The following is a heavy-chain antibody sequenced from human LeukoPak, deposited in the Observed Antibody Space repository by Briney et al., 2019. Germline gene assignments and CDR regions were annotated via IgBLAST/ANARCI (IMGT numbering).Heavy chain of an antibody. CDR3: ARDDPRWGTSGDY. CDR1: GFTFSAYT. V-gene: IGHV3-21*01. D-gene: IGHD7-27*01. Sequence: GGSLRLSCVASGFTFSAYTMNWVRQAPGKGLEWVSFISSSSTYIYYADSLKGRFTISRVNAKNSLYLQMNSLRAEDTAVYYCARDDPRWGTSGDYWGQGTLVTVSS. J-gene: IGHJ4*02. CDR2: ISSSSTYI.